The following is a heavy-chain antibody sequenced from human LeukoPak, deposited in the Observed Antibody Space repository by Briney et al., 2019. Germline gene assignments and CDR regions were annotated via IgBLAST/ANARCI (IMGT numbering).Heavy chain of an antibody. CDR2: IKQDGSEK. CDR3: ARGSILITFGGLID. V-gene: IGHV3-7*03. Sequence: GGSLRLSCAASGFTFSSYWMSWVRQAPGKGLEWVANIKQDGSEKYYVDSVKGRFTISRDNAKNSLYLQMNSLRAEDTAVYYCARGSILITFGGLIDWGQGTLVTVSS. CDR1: GFTFSSYW. D-gene: IGHD3-16*02. J-gene: IGHJ4*02.